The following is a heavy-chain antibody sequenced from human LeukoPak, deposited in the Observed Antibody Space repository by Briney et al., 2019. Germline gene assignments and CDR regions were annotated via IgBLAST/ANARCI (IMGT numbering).Heavy chain of an antibody. CDR1: GSTFTTSW. V-gene: IGHV3-7*04. J-gene: IGHJ4*02. CDR3: ARGYGSGASGPYYFDY. CDR2: INQVGSGK. Sequence: GGPLRLSCAASGSTFTTSWMSWVRQAPGKGLHWVANINQVGSGKYYVDSVKGRFTISRDNAKNSLYLQVNSPRVEDTAVYYCARGYGSGASGPYYFDYWGQGTLVSVPS. D-gene: IGHD3-10*01.